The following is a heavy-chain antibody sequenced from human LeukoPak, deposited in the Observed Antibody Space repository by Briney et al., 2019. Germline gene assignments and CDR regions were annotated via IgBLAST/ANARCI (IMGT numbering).Heavy chain of an antibody. V-gene: IGHV3-7*01. D-gene: IGHD2-2*01. J-gene: IGHJ6*02. CDR1: GFTFSSYW. CDR2: IKQDGSEK. Sequence: GGSLRLSCAASGFTFSSYWMSWVRQAPGKGLEWVANIKQDGSEKYYVDSVKGRFTISRDNAKNSLYLQMNNLRAEDTAVYYCAREDIVVVPAAESIYYYYGMDVWGQGTTVTVSS. CDR3: AREDIVVVPAAESIYYYYGMDV.